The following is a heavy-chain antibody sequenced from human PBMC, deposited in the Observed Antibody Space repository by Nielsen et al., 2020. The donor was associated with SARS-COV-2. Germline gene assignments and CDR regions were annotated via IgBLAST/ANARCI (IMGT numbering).Heavy chain of an antibody. Sequence: GGSLRLSCAASGFTFSTYGMHWVRQAPGKGLEWVAAISYDGSNKYYVDSVKGQFTISRDNSKNTLYLQMSSLREEDTAVYYCAKDWTAIVVVPSGGVDYWGQGTLVTVSS. CDR1: GFTFSTYG. D-gene: IGHD2-15*01. CDR2: ISYDGSNK. V-gene: IGHV3-30*18. J-gene: IGHJ4*02. CDR3: AKDWTAIVVVPSGGVDY.